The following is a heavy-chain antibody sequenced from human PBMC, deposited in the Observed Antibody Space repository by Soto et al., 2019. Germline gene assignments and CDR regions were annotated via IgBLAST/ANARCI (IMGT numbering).Heavy chain of an antibody. J-gene: IGHJ5*02. CDR2: ISAYNGNT. CDR3: ARDRNPYSSSWYGENWFDP. Sequence: ASVKVSCKACGDTFTSYGISWVRQAPEQGLEWMGWISAYNGNTNYAQKLQGRVTMTTDTSTSTAYMELRSLRSDDTAVYYCARDRNPYSSSWYGENWFDPWGQGTLVTVSS. CDR1: GDTFTSYG. V-gene: IGHV1-18*01. D-gene: IGHD6-13*01.